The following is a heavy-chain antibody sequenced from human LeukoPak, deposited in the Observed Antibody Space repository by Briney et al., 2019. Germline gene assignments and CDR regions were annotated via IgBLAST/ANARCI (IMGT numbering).Heavy chain of an antibody. Sequence: PGGSLRLSCAASGFTFSSYSMNWVRQAPGKRLEWVSSISSSSSYIYYADSVKGRFTISRDNAKNSLYLQMNSLRAEDTAVYYCARSARWLQLFLDYWGQGTLVTVSS. CDR3: ARSARWLQLFLDY. J-gene: IGHJ4*02. D-gene: IGHD5-24*01. CDR2: ISSSSSYI. V-gene: IGHV3-21*01. CDR1: GFTFSSYS.